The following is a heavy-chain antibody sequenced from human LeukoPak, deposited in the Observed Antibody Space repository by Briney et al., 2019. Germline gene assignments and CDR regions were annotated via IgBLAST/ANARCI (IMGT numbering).Heavy chain of an antibody. D-gene: IGHD3/OR15-3a*01. J-gene: IGHJ4*02. CDR3: AKSLRGPFDY. Sequence: GRSLRLSCAASGFTFDDYAMPWVRQAPGRGLEWVSGISWNSGSIVYADSVKGRFTISRDNAKNSLYLQMNSLRPEDTALYYCAKSLRGPFDYWGQGTLVTVSS. V-gene: IGHV3-9*01. CDR2: ISWNSGSI. CDR1: GFTFDDYA.